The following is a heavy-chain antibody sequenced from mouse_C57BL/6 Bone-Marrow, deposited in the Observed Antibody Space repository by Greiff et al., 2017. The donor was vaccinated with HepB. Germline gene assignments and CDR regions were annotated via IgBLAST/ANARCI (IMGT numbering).Heavy chain of an antibody. D-gene: IGHD1-1*01. Sequence: QVHVKQPGAELVKPGASVKLSCKASGYTFTSYWMHWVKQRPGQGLEWIGMIHPNSGSTNYNEKFKSKATLTVDKSSSTAYMQLSSLTSEDSAVYYCATLIDYYGFAYWGQGTLVTVSA. CDR2: IHPNSGST. CDR3: ATLIDYYGFAY. V-gene: IGHV1-64*01. CDR1: GYTFTSYW. J-gene: IGHJ3*01.